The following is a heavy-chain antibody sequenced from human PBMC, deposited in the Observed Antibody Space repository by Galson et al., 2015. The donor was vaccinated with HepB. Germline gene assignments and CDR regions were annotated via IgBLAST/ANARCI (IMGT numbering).Heavy chain of an antibody. CDR1: GYTFTGYY. CDR3: ARDRASGYDVDSYGMDV. D-gene: IGHD5-12*01. Sequence: SVKVSCKASGYTFTGYYMHWVRQAPGQGLEWMGWINPNSGGTNYAQKFQGWVTMTRDTSISTAYVELSRLRSDDTAVYYCARDRASGYDVDSYGMDVWGQGTTVTVSS. J-gene: IGHJ6*02. V-gene: IGHV1-2*04. CDR2: INPNSGGT.